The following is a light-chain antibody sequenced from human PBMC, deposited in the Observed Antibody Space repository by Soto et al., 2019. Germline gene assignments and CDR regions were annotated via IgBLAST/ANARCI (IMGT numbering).Light chain of an antibody. V-gene: IGKV3-15*01. CDR1: QSLSIN. CDR3: QQYNNWLSIT. J-gene: IGKJ3*01. CDR2: GAS. Sequence: EIVMTQSPSTLSVSPGERATLSCRASQSLSINLAWYQQKPGQAPRLLIYGASIRATGVPARFSGSGSGTEFTLTLSSLQSEDSAVYYCQQYNNWLSITFGPGTKVDIK.